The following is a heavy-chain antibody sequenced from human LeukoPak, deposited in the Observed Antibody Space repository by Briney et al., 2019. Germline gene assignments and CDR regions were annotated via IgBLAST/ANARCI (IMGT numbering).Heavy chain of an antibody. V-gene: IGHV3-66*01. CDR1: GFTVSSNY. CDR3: ARDRPGMNYYYGMDV. J-gene: IGHJ6*02. D-gene: IGHD1-14*01. Sequence: GGSLRLSCAASGFTVSSNYMSWVRQAPGKGLEWVLVIYSGGSTYYADSVKGRFTISRDNSKNTLYLQMNSLRAEDTAVYYCARDRPGMNYYYGMDVWGQGTTVTVSS. CDR2: IYSGGST.